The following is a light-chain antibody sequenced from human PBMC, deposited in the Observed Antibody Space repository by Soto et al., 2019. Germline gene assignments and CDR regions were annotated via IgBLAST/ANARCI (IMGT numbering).Light chain of an antibody. CDR1: SSDVGGFNY. Sequence: QSVLTQPASVSGSPGQSITISCTGTSSDVGGFNYVSWYQQHPGKAPKHIIFEVSHRPSGVSNRFSGSKSSNTASLTISGLQADDEADYYCTSYTSFSTVVVFGGGTKLTVL. V-gene: IGLV2-14*01. CDR2: EVS. CDR3: TSYTSFSTVVV. J-gene: IGLJ2*01.